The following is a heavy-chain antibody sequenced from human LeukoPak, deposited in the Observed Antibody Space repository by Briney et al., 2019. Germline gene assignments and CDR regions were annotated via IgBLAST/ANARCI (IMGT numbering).Heavy chain of an antibody. Sequence: GGSLRLSCAASGFSFNNHAMSWVRQAPGKGLEWVSGISSSGGSTYYADSVKGRFTISRDNSKNTLYLQMNSLRAEDTAVYYCAKSPIRGYSSGYPWGQGTLVTVSS. D-gene: IGHD3-22*01. J-gene: IGHJ5*02. CDR2: ISSSGGST. V-gene: IGHV3-23*01. CDR3: AKSPIRGYSSGYP. CDR1: GFSFNNHA.